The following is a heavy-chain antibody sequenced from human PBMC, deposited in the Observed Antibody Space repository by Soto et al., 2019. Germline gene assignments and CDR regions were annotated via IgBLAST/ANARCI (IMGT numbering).Heavy chain of an antibody. CDR2: INHSGST. D-gene: IGHD3-10*01. V-gene: IGHV4-34*01. CDR3: ARAPTYGSGSYTY. CDR1: GGSFSGYY. J-gene: IGHJ4*02. Sequence: SETLSLTCAVYGGSFSGYYWSWIRQPPGKGLEWIGEINHSGSTNYNPSLKSRVTISVDTSKNQFSLKLSSVTAADTAVYYCARAPTYGSGSYTYWGQGTLVTVSS.